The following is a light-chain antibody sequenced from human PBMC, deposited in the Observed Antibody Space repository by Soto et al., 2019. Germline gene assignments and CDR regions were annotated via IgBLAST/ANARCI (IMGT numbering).Light chain of an antibody. CDR1: SSDVGRYNY. CDR2: DVS. V-gene: IGLV2-8*01. CDR3: NSYAASNTYV. Sequence: QSVLTQPPSASGSPGQSVTISCTGTSSDVGRYNYVSWYQHHPGKAPKLIIYDVSQRPSGVPDRFSGSKSGNTASLTVSGLQAEDEAHYYCNSYAASNTYVFGIGTKLT. J-gene: IGLJ1*01.